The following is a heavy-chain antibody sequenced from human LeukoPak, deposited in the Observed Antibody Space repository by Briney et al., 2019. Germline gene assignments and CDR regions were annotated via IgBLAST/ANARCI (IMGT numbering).Heavy chain of an antibody. CDR3: AKGRIVGATLPYFDY. V-gene: IGHV3-30*02. D-gene: IGHD1-26*01. J-gene: IGHJ4*02. Sequence: PGGSLRLSCAASGFTFSSYGMHWVRQAPGKGLEWVAFIRYDGSNKYYADSAKGRFTISRDNSKNTLYLQMNSLRAEDTAVYYCAKGRIVGATLPYFDYWGQGTLVTVSS. CDR1: GFTFSSYG. CDR2: IRYDGSNK.